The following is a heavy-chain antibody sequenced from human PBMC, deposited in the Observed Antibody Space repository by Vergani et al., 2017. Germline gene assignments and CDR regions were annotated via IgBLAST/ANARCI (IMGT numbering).Heavy chain of an antibody. Sequence: QVQLVQSGAEVKKPGASVKVSCKASGYTFTSYGISWVRQAPGQGLEWMGWISAYNGNTNYAQKLQGRVTMTTDTSTSTAYMELRSLRSDDTAVYYCARDRALRYYEGGGYYYYMDVWGKGTTVTVSS. CDR3: ARDRALRYYEGGGYYYYMDV. D-gene: IGHD3-16*01. CDR1: GYTFTSYG. CDR2: ISAYNGNT. V-gene: IGHV1-18*01. J-gene: IGHJ6*03.